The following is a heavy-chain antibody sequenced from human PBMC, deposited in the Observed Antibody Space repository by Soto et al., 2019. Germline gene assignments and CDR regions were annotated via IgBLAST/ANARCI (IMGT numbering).Heavy chain of an antibody. D-gene: IGHD4-17*01. Sequence: SETLSLTCTVSGGSVSSGSYYWSWIRQPPGKGLEWIGYIYYSGSTNYNPSLKSRVTISVDTSKNQFSLKLSSVTAADTAVYYCARGSFGDTFDYWGQGTLVTVS. CDR3: ARGSFGDTFDY. V-gene: IGHV4-61*01. J-gene: IGHJ4*02. CDR1: GGSVSSGSYY. CDR2: IYYSGST.